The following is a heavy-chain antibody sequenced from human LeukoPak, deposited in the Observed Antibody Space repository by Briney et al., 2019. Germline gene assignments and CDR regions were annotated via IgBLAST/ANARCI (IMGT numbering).Heavy chain of an antibody. CDR3: ARDGGIVGVRDGMDV. Sequence: SVKVSSKASGGTFTIYVISWVRQAPGQGREWMGRIIPILGIANYAQKFQGRVTITADKSTSTAYMELSSLRSEDTAVYYCARDGGIVGVRDGMDVWGQGTTVTVSS. CDR1: GGTFTIYV. J-gene: IGHJ6*02. D-gene: IGHD1-26*01. CDR2: IIPILGIA. V-gene: IGHV1-69*04.